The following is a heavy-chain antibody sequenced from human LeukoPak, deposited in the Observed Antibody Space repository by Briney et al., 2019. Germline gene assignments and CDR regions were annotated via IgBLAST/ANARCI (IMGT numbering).Heavy chain of an antibody. D-gene: IGHD1-26*01. J-gene: IGHJ3*02. Sequence: GGSLRLSCAASGFTFSSYSMNWVRQAPGKGLEWVSSISSSSSYIYYADSVKGRFTISRDNAKNSLYLQMNSLRAEDTAVYYCARDYDQSGSYGSAFDIWGQGTMVTVSS. V-gene: IGHV3-21*01. CDR1: GFTFSSYS. CDR2: ISSSSSYI. CDR3: ARDYDQSGSYGSAFDI.